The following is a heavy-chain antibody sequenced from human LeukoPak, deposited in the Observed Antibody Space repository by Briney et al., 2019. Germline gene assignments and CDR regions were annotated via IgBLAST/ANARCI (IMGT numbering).Heavy chain of an antibody. Sequence: ASVKVSCKASGYTFTGYYMHWVRQAPGQGLEWMGWINPNSGGTNYAQKFQGRVTMTRDTSISTAYMELSRLRSDDTAVYYCARDPGAAVPGAFDYWGQGTLVPVSS. CDR1: GYTFTGYY. J-gene: IGHJ4*02. CDR3: ARDPGAAVPGAFDY. V-gene: IGHV1-2*02. D-gene: IGHD2-2*01. CDR2: INPNSGGT.